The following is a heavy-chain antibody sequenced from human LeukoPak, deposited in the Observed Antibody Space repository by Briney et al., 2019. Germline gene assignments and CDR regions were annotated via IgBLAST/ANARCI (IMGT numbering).Heavy chain of an antibody. CDR3: ARDRYHGLPFDP. D-gene: IGHD3-16*02. J-gene: IGHJ5*02. CDR1: GFTFSDYY. V-gene: IGHV3-11*01. Sequence: PGGSLRLSCAASGFTFSDYYMSWIRQAPGKGLEWVSYISSGGSTMFYADSVKGRFIISRDNAKNSLHLQMNSLRVEDTAVYYCARDRYHGLPFDPWGQGTLVTVSS. CDR2: ISSGGSTM.